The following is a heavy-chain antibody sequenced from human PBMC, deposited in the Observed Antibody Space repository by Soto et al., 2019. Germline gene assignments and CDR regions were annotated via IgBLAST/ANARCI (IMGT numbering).Heavy chain of an antibody. V-gene: IGHV1-69*01. D-gene: IGHD1-26*01. CDR2: IIPIFGTA. CDR3: AHGSGSYSDRPEYFPH. CDR1: GGTFSSYA. Sequence: QVQLVQSGAEVKKPGSSVKFSCKASGGTFSSYAISWVRQAPGQGLEWMGGIIPIFGTANYAQKFQGRVTITADESTSTAYRELSRLRSEATAVYYRAHGSGSYSDRPEYFPHWGQGTLVTVFS. J-gene: IGHJ1*01.